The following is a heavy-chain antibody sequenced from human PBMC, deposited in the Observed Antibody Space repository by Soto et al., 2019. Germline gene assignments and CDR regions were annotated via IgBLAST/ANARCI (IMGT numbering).Heavy chain of an antibody. Sequence: SETLSLTCTVSGGSISSYYWIWIRQPPGKGLEWIGYIYYSGGTNYNPSLKSRVTISVDTSKNQFSLKLTSVTAADTAVYYCARDSGSQWPFDYWVQGTLVTVSS. D-gene: IGHD6-19*01. CDR2: IYYSGGT. CDR1: GGSISSYY. J-gene: IGHJ4*02. CDR3: ARDSGSQWPFDY. V-gene: IGHV4-59*01.